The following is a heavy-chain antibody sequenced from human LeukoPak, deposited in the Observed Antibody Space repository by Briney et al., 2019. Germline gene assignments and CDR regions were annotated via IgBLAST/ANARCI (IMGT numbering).Heavy chain of an antibody. J-gene: IGHJ3*01. Sequence: GGSLRLSCAASGFTVSSDYMTWVRQAPGKGLEWVSLLNSVGTTYYTDSVKGRFTISRDNSNNTLYLQMNSLRADDTALYCCARAYSYAFHVWGQGTMVTVSS. CDR1: GFTVSSDY. V-gene: IGHV3-66*01. D-gene: IGHD2-15*01. CDR2: LNSVGTT. CDR3: ARAYSYAFHV.